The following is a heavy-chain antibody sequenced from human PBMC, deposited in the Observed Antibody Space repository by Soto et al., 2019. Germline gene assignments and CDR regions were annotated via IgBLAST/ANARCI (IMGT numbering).Heavy chain of an antibody. D-gene: IGHD6-19*01. CDR2: ISYDGSNK. CDR3: ARDRALGQWLVLGGMDV. Sequence: QVQLVESGGGVVQPGRSLRLSCAASGFTFSSYAMHWVRQAPGKGLEWVAVISYDGSNKYYADSVKGRFTISRDNSKNTLYLQMNSLRAEDTAVYYCARDRALGQWLVLGGMDVWGQGTTVTVSS. V-gene: IGHV3-30-3*01. J-gene: IGHJ6*02. CDR1: GFTFSSYA.